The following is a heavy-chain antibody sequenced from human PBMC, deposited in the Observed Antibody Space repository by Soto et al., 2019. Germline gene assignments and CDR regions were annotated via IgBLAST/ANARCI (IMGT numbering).Heavy chain of an antibody. CDR3: TVRLYYYGSGSLQDYFDY. D-gene: IGHD3-10*01. Sequence: EVQLVESGGGLVKPGGSLRLSCAASGFTFSNAWMSWVRQAPGKGLEWVGRIKSKTDGGTTDYAAPVKGRFTISRDDSKYTLYLQMNTLNTEDTAVYYCTVRLYYYGSGSLQDYFDYWGQGTLVTVSS. CDR2: IKSKTDGGTT. V-gene: IGHV3-15*01. CDR1: GFTFSNAW. J-gene: IGHJ4*02.